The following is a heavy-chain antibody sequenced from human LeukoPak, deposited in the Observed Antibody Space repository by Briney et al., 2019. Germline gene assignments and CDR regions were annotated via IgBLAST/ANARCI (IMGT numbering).Heavy chain of an antibody. CDR1: GFTFSKYN. D-gene: IGHD2-21*02. Sequence: GGSLRLSCAASGFTFSKYNMDWVRQAPGKGLEWVSYISSSTSTIYYADSVKGRFTISRDNSKNTLYLQMNSLRAEDTAVYYCARTSTDCLDCWGQGTLVTVSS. CDR3: ARTSTDCLDC. CDR2: ISSSTSTI. J-gene: IGHJ4*02. V-gene: IGHV3-48*01.